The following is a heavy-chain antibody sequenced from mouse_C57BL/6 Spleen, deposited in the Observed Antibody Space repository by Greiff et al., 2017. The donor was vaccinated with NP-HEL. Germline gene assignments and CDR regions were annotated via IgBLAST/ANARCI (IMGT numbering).Heavy chain of an antibody. D-gene: IGHD1-1*01. CDR3: ARKANYYGSSLYWYFDV. V-gene: IGHV1-18*01. J-gene: IGHJ1*03. CDR1: GYTFTDYN. Sequence: EVKLQESGPELVKPGASVKIPCKASGYTFTDYNMDWVKQSHGKSLEWIGDINPNNGGTIYNQKFKGKATLTVDKSSSTAYMELRSLTSEDTAVYYCARKANYYGSSLYWYFDVWGTGTTVTVSS. CDR2: INPNNGGT.